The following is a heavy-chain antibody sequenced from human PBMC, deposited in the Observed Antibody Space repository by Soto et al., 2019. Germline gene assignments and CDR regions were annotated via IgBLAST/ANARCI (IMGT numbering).Heavy chain of an antibody. CDR1: GYTFNAFY. D-gene: IGHD3-22*01. CDR3: ARGGSGYVWFNEF. J-gene: IGHJ4*02. Sequence: ASVKVSCKAFGYTFNAFYMHWVRQAPGQGLEWMGVINPSGDGTSYAQKFQGRVTMTRDTSTSTVYMELSSLRSEDTAMYYCARGGSGYVWFNEFWGQGSLVTVSS. V-gene: IGHV1-46*02. CDR2: INPSGDGT.